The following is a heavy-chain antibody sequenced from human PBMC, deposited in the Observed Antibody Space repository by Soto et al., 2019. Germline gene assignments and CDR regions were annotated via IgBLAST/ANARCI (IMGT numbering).Heavy chain of an antibody. J-gene: IGHJ4*02. V-gene: IGHV3-33*01. CDR3: ARGAARVATPKPLYYYDSSGTDY. CDR2: IWYDGSNK. D-gene: IGHD3-22*01. Sequence: ALRLSCAASGFTFSSYGMHLVRQAPGKGLEWVAVIWYDGSNKYYADSVKGRFTISRDNSKNTLYLQMNSLRAEDTAVYYCARGAARVATPKPLYYYDSSGTDYWGQGTLVTVSS. CDR1: GFTFSSYG.